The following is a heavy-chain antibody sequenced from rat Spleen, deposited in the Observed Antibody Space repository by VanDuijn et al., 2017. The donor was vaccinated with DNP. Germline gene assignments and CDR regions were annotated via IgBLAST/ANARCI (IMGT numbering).Heavy chain of an antibody. D-gene: IGHD4-3*01. CDR1: CFTFISSY. J-gene: IGHJ2*01. Sequence: EVHLVESGGDLVQLGRSLPLFCAASCFTFISSYMCCLRQAPTKGRVWVSSLRYYVGTTKYGDSVKGRFTISRDNAKNTLYLQMNSLRSEDMATYYCVRWNSGHFDYWGQGVMVPVSS. V-gene: IGHV5-22*01. CDR2: LRYYVGTT. CDR3: VRWNSGHFDY.